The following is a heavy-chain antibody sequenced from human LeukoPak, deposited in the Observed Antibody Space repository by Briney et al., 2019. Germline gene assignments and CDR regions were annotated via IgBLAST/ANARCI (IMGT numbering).Heavy chain of an antibody. CDR1: GFTFSSYA. D-gene: IGHD1-26*01. J-gene: IGHJ3*02. V-gene: IGHV3-64D*09. CDR3: VKGPREDAFDI. Sequence: GGSLRLSCSASGFTFSSYAMHWVRQAPGKGLEYVSAISSNGGSTYYADSVKGRFTISRDNSKNTLYLQMSSLRAEDTAVYYCVKGPREDAFDIWGQGTMVTVSS. CDR2: ISSNGGST.